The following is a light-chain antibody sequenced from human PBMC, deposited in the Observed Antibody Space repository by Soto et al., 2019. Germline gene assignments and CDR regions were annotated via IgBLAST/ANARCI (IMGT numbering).Light chain of an antibody. CDR1: QSVSSSY. CDR3: QQYGRSPLT. CDR2: GAS. V-gene: IGKV3-20*01. Sequence: ELVLTQSPGTLSLSPGERATLSCRASQSVSSSYLAWYQQKPGQAPRLLIYGASSRATGIPDRFSGSGSGTDFTLTISRLEPEDFAVYYCQQYGRSPLTFGGGTKVDIK. J-gene: IGKJ4*01.